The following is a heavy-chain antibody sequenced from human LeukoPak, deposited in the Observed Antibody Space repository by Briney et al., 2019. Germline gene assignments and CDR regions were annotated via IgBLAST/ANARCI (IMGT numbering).Heavy chain of an antibody. J-gene: IGHJ5*02. CDR2: ISGSDGST. D-gene: IGHD6-6*01. CDR1: GFAFNTYA. Sequence: QPGGSLRLSCAASGFAFNTYAMHWVRQAPGQGLKWVSAISGSDGSTYYADSVKGRFTISRDNSKNTLYLQMNSLRAEDTAVYHCAKGKGYSSSSSDHWGQGTLVTVSS. V-gene: IGHV3-23*01. CDR3: AKGKGYSSSSSDH.